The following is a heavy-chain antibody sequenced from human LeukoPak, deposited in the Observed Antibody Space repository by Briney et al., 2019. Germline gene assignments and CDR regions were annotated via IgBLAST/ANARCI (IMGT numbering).Heavy chain of an antibody. CDR3: ARAPAARMGLRFDP. V-gene: IGHV1-2*02. D-gene: IGHD2-2*01. J-gene: IGHJ5*02. CDR2: INPNSGGT. Sequence: ASVTVSCKASGYTFTGYYMHWVRQAPGQGLEWMGWINPNSGGTNYAQKFQGRVTMTRDTSISTAYMELSRLRSDDTAVYYCARAPAARMGLRFDPWGQGTLVTVSS. CDR1: GYTFTGYY.